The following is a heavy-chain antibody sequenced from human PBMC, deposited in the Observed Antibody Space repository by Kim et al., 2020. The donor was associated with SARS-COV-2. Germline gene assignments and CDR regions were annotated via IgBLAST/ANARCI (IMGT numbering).Heavy chain of an antibody. V-gene: IGHV5-51*01. CDR1: GYTFTSNW. Sequence: GESLKISCKTSGYTFTSNWIGWVRQMPGKGLEWMGIIYPIDSDTRYSPSFQGQVTISADKSVATTYLQWGSLRASDTAMYYCATTDSTDVYNYATYWGQGTLVTVSS. D-gene: IGHD5-12*01. J-gene: IGHJ4*02. CDR3: ATTDSTDVYNYATY. CDR2: IYPIDSDT.